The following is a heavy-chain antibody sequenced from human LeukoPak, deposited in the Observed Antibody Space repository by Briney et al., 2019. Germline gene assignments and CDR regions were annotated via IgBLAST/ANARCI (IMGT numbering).Heavy chain of an antibody. Sequence: PGGSLRPSCAASGFTFSSYAMSWVRQAPGKGLEWVSAISGSGGSTYYADSVKGRFTISRDNSKNTLYLQMNSLRAEDTAVYYCAKAQRITMIVVVIPFDYWGQGTLVTVSS. J-gene: IGHJ4*02. V-gene: IGHV3-23*01. CDR1: GFTFSSYA. CDR3: AKAQRITMIVVVIPFDY. CDR2: ISGSGGST. D-gene: IGHD3-22*01.